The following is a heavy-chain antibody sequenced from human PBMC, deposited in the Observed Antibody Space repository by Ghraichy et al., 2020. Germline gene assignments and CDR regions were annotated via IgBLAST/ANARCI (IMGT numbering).Heavy chain of an antibody. Sequence: GGSLRLSCAASGFTFSGYAMSWVRQTPGKGLEWVSTISGSGHATYYADSVKGRFTISRDNSKNTLYLQMNSLRAEDTALYYCVTSGGYCSSLNCWIDYWGQGTPVTVSS. J-gene: IGHJ4*02. D-gene: IGHD2-2*01. CDR1: GFTFSGYA. CDR3: VTSGGYCSSLNCWIDY. CDR2: ISGSGHAT. V-gene: IGHV3-23*01.